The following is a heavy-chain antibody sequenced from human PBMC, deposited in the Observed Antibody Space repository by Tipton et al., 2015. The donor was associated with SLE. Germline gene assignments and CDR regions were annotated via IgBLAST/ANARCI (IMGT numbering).Heavy chain of an antibody. D-gene: IGHD3-16*01. CDR2: VFYTGRT. Sequence: QVQLVQSGPEVKPSETLSLTCTVSGASLTGDYWSWIRQPPGKGLEWIGYVFYTGRTSYNSSLMSRVTISIDTSYNQFPLRLTTLPAADTAVYYCARHIWGGYDAFDVWGHGALVTVSS. CDR3: ARHIWGGYDAFDV. V-gene: IGHV4-59*08. CDR1: GASLTGDY. J-gene: IGHJ3*01.